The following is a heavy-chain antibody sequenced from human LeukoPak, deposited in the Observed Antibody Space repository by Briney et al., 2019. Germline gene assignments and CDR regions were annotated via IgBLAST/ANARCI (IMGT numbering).Heavy chain of an antibody. CDR1: GFTFSSYG. Sequence: PGGSLRLSCAASGFTFSSYGMHWVRQAPGKGLEWVAVISYDGSNKYYADSVKGRFTISRDNAKNTLYLQMNSLRAEDTAVYYCAREGSYLDTGGSYYLHWFDPWGQGTLVTVSS. J-gene: IGHJ5*02. CDR2: ISYDGSNK. D-gene: IGHD2-8*02. CDR3: AREGSYLDTGGSYYLHWFDP. V-gene: IGHV3-30*03.